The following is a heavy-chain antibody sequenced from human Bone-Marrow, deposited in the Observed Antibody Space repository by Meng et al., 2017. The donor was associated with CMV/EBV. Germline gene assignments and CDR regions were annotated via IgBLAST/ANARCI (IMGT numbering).Heavy chain of an antibody. J-gene: IGHJ6*02. D-gene: IGHD1-26*01. CDR2: IYYSGST. V-gene: IGHV4-39*01. CDR3: ARHWRGWELLNYYYGMDV. CDR1: GGSISSSSYY. Sequence: TETLSRTCTVSGGSISSSSYYWGWIRQPPGKGLEWIGSIYYSGSTYYNPSLKSRVTISVDTSKNQFSPKLSSVIAADTAVYYGARHWRGWELLNYYYGMDVWGQGATVTVSS.